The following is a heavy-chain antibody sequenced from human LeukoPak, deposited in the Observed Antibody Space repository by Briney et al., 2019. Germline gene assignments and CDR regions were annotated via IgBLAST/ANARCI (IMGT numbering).Heavy chain of an antibody. CDR3: AKKGDGYNWNPWYFDY. J-gene: IGHJ4*02. D-gene: IGHD5-24*01. CDR2: FSGSGGST. Sequence: GGSLRLSCAASGFTFSSYAMSWVRQAPGKGLEWVSAFSGSGGSTYYADSVKGRFTISRDNSKNTLYLQMNSLRAEDTAVYYCAKKGDGYNWNPWYFDYWGQGTLVTVSS. CDR1: GFTFSSYA. V-gene: IGHV3-23*01.